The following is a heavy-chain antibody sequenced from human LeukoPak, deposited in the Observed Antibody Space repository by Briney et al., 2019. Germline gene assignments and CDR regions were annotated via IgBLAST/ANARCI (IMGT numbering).Heavy chain of an antibody. CDR3: ARDRDYDSANFDY. V-gene: IGHV3-33*01. J-gene: IGHJ4*02. CDR1: GFTFSRFG. D-gene: IGHD3-22*01. CDR2: IWYDGGHK. Sequence: QPGGSLRLSCAASGFTFSRFGMHWVRQAPGKGLEWVAVIWYDGGHKYYADSVKGRLSISRDNSKNTLYLQMSSLRAEDTAVYYCARDRDYDSANFDYWGQGTLVTVSS.